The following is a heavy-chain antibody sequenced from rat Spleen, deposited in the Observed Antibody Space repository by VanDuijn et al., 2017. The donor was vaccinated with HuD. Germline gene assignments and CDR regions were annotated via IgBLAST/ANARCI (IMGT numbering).Heavy chain of an antibody. CDR1: GFTFSDYG. D-gene: IGHD1-9*01. J-gene: IGHJ2*01. CDR2: ISYGDRSGHSST. V-gene: IGHV5-29*01. CDR3: ERRHYGYTDYFDY. Sequence: EVQLVESGGGLVQPGRSLKLSCAASGFTFSDYGMAWVRQGPTKGLEWVATISYGDRSGHSSTYNRDSVKDRFTISRDNAKSTLSLQMESMRSEDTATYYCERRHYGYTDYFDYWGQGVMVTVSS.